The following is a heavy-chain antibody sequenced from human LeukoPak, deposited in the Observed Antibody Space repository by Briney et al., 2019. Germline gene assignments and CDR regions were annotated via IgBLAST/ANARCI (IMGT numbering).Heavy chain of an antibody. Sequence: PSETLSLTCTVSGGSISSYYWSWIRQPAGKGLEWIGRIYTSRSTNYNPSLKSRVTMSVDTSKNQFSLKLSSVTAADTAVYYCASPGGSSSTDPFEYFQHWGQGTLVTVSS. CDR2: IYTSRST. D-gene: IGHD3-16*01. V-gene: IGHV4-4*07. CDR3: ASPGGSSSTDPFEYFQH. J-gene: IGHJ1*01. CDR1: GGSISSYY.